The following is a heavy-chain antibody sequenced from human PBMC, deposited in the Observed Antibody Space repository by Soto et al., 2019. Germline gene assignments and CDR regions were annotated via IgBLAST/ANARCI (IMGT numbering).Heavy chain of an antibody. CDR3: ARGALGFDP. Sequence: EVQAVESGGGLVQPGGSLRLSCAASGFTFSRYDMHWVRQATGRGLEWVSGIGTSGDTYYAGSVKGRFTISRENAKNSVYFQMNSLRAGDTAVYYCARGALGFDPWGQGTLVAVSS. J-gene: IGHJ5*02. CDR2: IGTSGDT. CDR1: GFTFSRYD. V-gene: IGHV3-13*04. D-gene: IGHD6-6*01.